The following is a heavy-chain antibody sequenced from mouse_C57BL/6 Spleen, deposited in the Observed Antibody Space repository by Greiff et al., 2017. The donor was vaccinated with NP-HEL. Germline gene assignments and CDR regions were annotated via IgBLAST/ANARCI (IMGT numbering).Heavy chain of an antibody. CDR3: ARWGYGSTWFAY. CDR2: INPSNGGT. V-gene: IGHV1-53*01. CDR1: GYTFTSYW. Sequence: QVQLKQPGTELVKPGASVKLSCKASGYTFTSYWMHWVKQRPGQGLEWIGNINPSNGGTNYNEKFKSKATLTVDKSSSTAYMQLSSLTSEDSAVYYCARWGYGSTWFAYWGQGTLVTVSA. D-gene: IGHD1-1*01. J-gene: IGHJ3*01.